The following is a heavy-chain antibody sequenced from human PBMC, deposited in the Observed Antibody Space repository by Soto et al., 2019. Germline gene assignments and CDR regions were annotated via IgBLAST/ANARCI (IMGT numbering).Heavy chain of an antibody. CDR2: IYYSGST. V-gene: IGHV4-59*01. CDR1: GGSISSYY. D-gene: IGHD5-18*01. J-gene: IGHJ6*02. Sequence: SETLSLTCTVSGGSISSYYWSWIRQPPGKGLEWIGYIYYSGSTNYNPSLKSRVTISVDTSKNQFSLKLSSVTAADTAVYYCAASLGGYSYGYGSYYYYGMDAWGQGTTVTVSS. CDR3: AASLGGYSYGYGSYYYYGMDA.